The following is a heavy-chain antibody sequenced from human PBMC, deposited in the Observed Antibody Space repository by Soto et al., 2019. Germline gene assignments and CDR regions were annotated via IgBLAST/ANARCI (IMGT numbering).Heavy chain of an antibody. D-gene: IGHD3-16*02. CDR2: TYHRGST. CDR3: ARIGGYHGPLDY. J-gene: IGHJ4*02. Sequence: ASETLSLTCSVSGVSISSYFWSWIRQPPGRGLEWIGYTYHRGSTNYSPSLKSRVAISLDASENQFPLKVNSVTAADTAVYYCARIGGYHGPLDYWGQGTPVTVSS. CDR1: GVSISSYF. V-gene: IGHV4-59*01.